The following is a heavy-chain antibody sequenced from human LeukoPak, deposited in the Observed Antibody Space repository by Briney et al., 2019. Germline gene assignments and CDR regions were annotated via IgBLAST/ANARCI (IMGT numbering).Heavy chain of an antibody. D-gene: IGHD1-26*01. CDR3: ARVIVGATKLDY. Sequence: PAETLSLTCTVSGGSISSSSYYWGWIRQPPGKGLEWIGSIYYSGSTYYNPSLKSRVTISVDTSKNQFSLKLSSVTAADTAVYYCARVIVGATKLDYWGQGTLVTVSS. V-gene: IGHV4-39*07. CDR1: GGSISSSSYY. CDR2: IYYSGST. J-gene: IGHJ4*02.